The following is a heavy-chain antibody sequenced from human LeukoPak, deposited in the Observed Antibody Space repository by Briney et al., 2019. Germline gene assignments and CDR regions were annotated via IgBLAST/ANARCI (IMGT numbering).Heavy chain of an antibody. V-gene: IGHV3-7*04. D-gene: IGHD5-24*01. J-gene: IGHJ4*02. CDR2: IKKDGSEK. Sequence: GGSLRLSCAASGFTFSTYWMSWVRQAPGKGLEWVANIKKDGSEKYYVDSVKGRFTISRDNAKNSLYLQMNSLRADDTAVCHCARVATWSPGDYLGQGTLVTVSS. CDR1: GFTFSTYW. CDR3: ARVATWSPGDY.